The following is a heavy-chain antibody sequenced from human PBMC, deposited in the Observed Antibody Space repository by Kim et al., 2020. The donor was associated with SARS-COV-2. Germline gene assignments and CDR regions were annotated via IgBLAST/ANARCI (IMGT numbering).Heavy chain of an antibody. CDR2: ISGSGGST. CDR1: GFTFSSYA. Sequence: GGSLTLSCAASGFTFSSYAMSWVRQAPGKGLEWVSAISGSGGSTYYADSVKGRFTISRDNSKNTLYLQMNSLRAEDTAVYYCAKTQVRESITMVRGGNYYYYGMDVWGQGTTVTVSS. J-gene: IGHJ6*02. D-gene: IGHD3-10*01. V-gene: IGHV3-23*01. CDR3: AKTQVRESITMVRGGNYYYYGMDV.